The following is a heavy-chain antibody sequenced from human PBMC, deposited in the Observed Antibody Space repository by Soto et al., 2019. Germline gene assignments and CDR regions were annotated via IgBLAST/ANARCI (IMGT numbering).Heavy chain of an antibody. CDR3: ARSPNYYYYGFDV. Sequence: PSETLSLTCSVSGGPISSGGYFWSWIRQHPGKGLEWIGYISYSGSTYYNPSLKSRLTISVDTSKSQVSLTLTSMTAADAALYYCARSPNYYYYGFDVRGQGTAVTVSS. CDR1: GGPISSGGYF. V-gene: IGHV4-31*03. CDR2: ISYSGST. J-gene: IGHJ6*02. D-gene: IGHD3-10*01.